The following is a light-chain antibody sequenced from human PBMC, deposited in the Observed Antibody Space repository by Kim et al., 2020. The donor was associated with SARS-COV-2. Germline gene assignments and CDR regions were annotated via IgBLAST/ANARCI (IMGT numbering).Light chain of an antibody. V-gene: IGKV1-8*01. CDR2: AAS. J-gene: IGKJ5*01. CDR1: QGISSY. Sequence: AIRMTQSPSSLSASTGDRVTITCRASQGISSYLAWYQQKPGKDPKLLIYAASTLQTGVPSRFSGSGSGTDFTLTISCLQSEDFATYYCQQYYTYPPHFGQGTRLEIK. CDR3: QQYYTYPPH.